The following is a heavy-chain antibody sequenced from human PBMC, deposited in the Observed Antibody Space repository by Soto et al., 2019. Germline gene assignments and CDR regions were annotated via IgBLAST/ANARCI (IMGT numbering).Heavy chain of an antibody. CDR3: ASRVHCSGGSCYSMGAFDI. CDR2: IIPIFGTA. D-gene: IGHD2-15*01. J-gene: IGHJ3*02. CDR1: GGTISRYA. Sequence: GASVEVSCKASGGTISRYAISWVRQAPGQGLEWMGGIIPIFGTANYAQKFQGRVTITADESTSTAYMELSSLRSEDTAVYYCASRVHCSGGSCYSMGAFDIWGQGTMFTVSS. V-gene: IGHV1-69*13.